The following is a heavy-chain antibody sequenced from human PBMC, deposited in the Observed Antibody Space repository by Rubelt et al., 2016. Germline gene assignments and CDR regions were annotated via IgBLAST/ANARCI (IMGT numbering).Heavy chain of an antibody. V-gene: IGHV3-30-3*02. D-gene: IGHD3-10*01. Sequence: YNADSVKGRFTISRDNSKNTLYLQMNSLRAEDTAVYYCAKPSKRGIGITMVRGVIRLPDYWGQGTLVTVSS. J-gene: IGHJ4*02. CDR3: AKPSKRGIGITMVRGVIRLPDY.